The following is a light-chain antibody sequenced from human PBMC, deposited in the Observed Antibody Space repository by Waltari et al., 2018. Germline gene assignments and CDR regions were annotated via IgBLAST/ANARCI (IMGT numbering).Light chain of an antibody. V-gene: IGKV1-39*01. CDR2: GAS. CDR3: QQSYNTPRT. CDR1: QIISSY. Sequence: DIQMTQSPSSLSASVGDRVTITCRASQIISSYLNWYQQRPGKAPKLLVYGASSLQSGVPSRFSGSGSVTDFTLIISSLQPEDFATYYCQQSYNTPRTLGQGTKVEIK. J-gene: IGKJ1*01.